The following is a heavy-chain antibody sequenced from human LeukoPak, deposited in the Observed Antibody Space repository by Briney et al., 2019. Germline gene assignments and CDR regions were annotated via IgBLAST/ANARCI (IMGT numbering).Heavy chain of an antibody. Sequence: PSETLSLTCAVYGGSFSGYYWSWIRQPPGKGLEWIGEINHSGSTNYNPSLKSRVTISVDTSKNQFSLKLSPVTAADTAVYYCARLPTMVRGVIITDAFDIWGQGTMVTVSS. CDR3: ARLPTMVRGVIITDAFDI. V-gene: IGHV4-34*01. D-gene: IGHD3-10*01. CDR2: INHSGST. CDR1: GGSFSGYY. J-gene: IGHJ3*02.